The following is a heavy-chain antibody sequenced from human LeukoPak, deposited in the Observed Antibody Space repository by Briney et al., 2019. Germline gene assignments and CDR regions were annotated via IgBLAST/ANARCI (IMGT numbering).Heavy chain of an antibody. D-gene: IGHD3-16*01. V-gene: IGHV3-7*03. CDR1: GFTFSAYW. CDR3: ARDGGPFDS. Sequence: GGSLRLSCAASGFTFSAYWMSWVRQAPGKGLEWVANIKQDESEKYCVDSVQGRFTISRDNAKKSLYLQMNSLRAEDTAVYYCARDGGPFDSWGQGTLVTVSS. J-gene: IGHJ4*02. CDR2: IKQDESEK.